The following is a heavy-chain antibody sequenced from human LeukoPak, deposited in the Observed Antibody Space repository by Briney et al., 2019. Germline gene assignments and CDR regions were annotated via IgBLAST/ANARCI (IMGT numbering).Heavy chain of an antibody. CDR2: ISNNGGYT. CDR1: GFTFSSSA. D-gene: IGHD2-15*01. J-gene: IGHJ4*02. Sequence: GGSLRLSCAASGFTFSSSAMSWVRQAPGKGLEWVSAISNNGGYTYYADSVQGRFTISRDNSKSTLCLQMNSLRAEDTAVYCCAKQLGYCSDGSCYFPYWGQGTLVTVSS. CDR3: AKQLGYCSDGSCYFPY. V-gene: IGHV3-23*01.